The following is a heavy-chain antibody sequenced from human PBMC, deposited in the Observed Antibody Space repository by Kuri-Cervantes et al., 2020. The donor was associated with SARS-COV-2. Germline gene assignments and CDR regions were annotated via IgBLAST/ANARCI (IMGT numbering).Heavy chain of an antibody. CDR1: RFSLNTNGNR. J-gene: IGHJ4*02. Sequence: SGPTLVKPTGPLTVTCTFSRFSLNTNGNRGRWIRLTPGKALEWLALIDWDDDKFYSTSLKSRLITSKDTSKTPVVLKLTNVDPGDTGTYYCARMGDGCDFEYWGQGTVVTVSS. V-gene: IGHV2-70*04. D-gene: IGHD5-24*01. CDR3: ARMGDGCDFEY. CDR2: IDWDDDK.